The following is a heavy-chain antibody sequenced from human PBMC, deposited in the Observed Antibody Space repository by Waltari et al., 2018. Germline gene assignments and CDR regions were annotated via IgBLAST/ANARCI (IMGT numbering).Heavy chain of an antibody. Sequence: QVQLVQSGAEVNMPGSSVKVSCKASGGTFSTYAISWVRQAPGQGLEWMGWINPNSGGTNYAQKFQGWVTMTRDTSISTAYMELSRLRSDDTAVYYCARSYSSGWFLLDYWGQGTLVTVSS. V-gene: IGHV1-2*04. D-gene: IGHD6-19*01. CDR2: INPNSGGT. CDR1: GGTFSTYA. J-gene: IGHJ4*02. CDR3: ARSYSSGWFLLDY.